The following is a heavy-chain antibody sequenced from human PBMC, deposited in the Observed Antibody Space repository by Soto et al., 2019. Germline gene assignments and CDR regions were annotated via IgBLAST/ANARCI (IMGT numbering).Heavy chain of an antibody. V-gene: IGHV1-46*01. CDR2: INPSDGGT. Sequence: QVQLVQSGAEVTQPGASVQVSCKASGYTFTNFYMMWVRQAPGQGLEWMGMINPSDGGTRYAQKFQDRVTMTRDTSTSTVYMDLSSLRSEATATYYCVREPYSGSQGIDYWGQGTLVTVSS. J-gene: IGHJ4*02. CDR3: VREPYSGSQGIDY. D-gene: IGHD6-13*01. CDR1: GYTFTNFY.